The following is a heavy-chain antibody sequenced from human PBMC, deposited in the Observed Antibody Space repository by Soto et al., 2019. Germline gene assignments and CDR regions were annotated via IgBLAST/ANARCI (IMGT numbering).Heavy chain of an antibody. CDR3: ARLRDGYLDY. D-gene: IGHD3-10*01. CDR1: GYSFTSYW. CDR2: IYPGDSET. V-gene: IGHV5-51*01. Sequence: PGESLRISYKGSGYSFTSYWIGWVRQMPGKGLEWMGIIYPGDSETRYSPSFQGQVTISADKSITTTYLQWSSLKASDTAMYYCARLRDGYLDYWGQGTLVTVSS. J-gene: IGHJ4*02.